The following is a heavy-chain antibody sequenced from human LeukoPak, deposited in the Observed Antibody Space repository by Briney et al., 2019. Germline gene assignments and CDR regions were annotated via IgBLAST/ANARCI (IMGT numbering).Heavy chain of an antibody. CDR1: GFTFSSYS. Sequence: TGGSLRLSCAASGFTFSSYSMNWVRRAPGKGLEWVSSISSSSSYIYYADSVKGRFTISRDKAKNSLYLQMNSLRAEDTAVYYCARDRANYYGSGSYGHDFDYWGQGTLVTVSS. CDR2: ISSSSSYI. V-gene: IGHV3-21*01. CDR3: ARDRANYYGSGSYGHDFDY. J-gene: IGHJ4*02. D-gene: IGHD3-10*01.